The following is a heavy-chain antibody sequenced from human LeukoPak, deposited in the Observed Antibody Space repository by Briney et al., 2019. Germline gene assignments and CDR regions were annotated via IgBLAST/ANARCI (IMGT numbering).Heavy chain of an antibody. V-gene: IGHV4-34*01. CDR2: INHSGST. Sequence: SETLSLTCAVYGGSFSGYYWSWIRQPPGKGLEWIGEINHSGSTNYNPSLKSRVTISVDTSKNQFSLKLSSVTAADTAVYYCARALTSKFDYWGQGTLVTVSS. CDR3: ARALTSKFDY. J-gene: IGHJ4*02. CDR1: GGSFSGYY.